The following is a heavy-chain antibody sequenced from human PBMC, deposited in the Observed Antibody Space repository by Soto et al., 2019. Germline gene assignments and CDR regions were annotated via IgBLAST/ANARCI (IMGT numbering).Heavy chain of an antibody. CDR2: IIAYNGNT. J-gene: IGHJ6*02. V-gene: IGHV1-18*01. CDR3: ARVKYSPTYYYPFGMDV. CDR1: GYTFTSYG. D-gene: IGHD5-18*01. Sequence: QVQLVQTGAEVKKPGASVKVSCMASGYTFTSYGISWVRQAPGQGLERMGLIIAYNGNTNYAQKLQGRVTMTTDTSMSTAYMELRSLRTDDTAVYYCARVKYSPTYYYPFGMDVWGQGKTVTASS.